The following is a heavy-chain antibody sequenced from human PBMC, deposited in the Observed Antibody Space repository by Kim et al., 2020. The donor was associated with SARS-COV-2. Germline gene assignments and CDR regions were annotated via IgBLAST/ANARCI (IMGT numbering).Heavy chain of an antibody. Sequence: SETLSLTCAVYGGSFSGYYWSWIRQPPGKGLEWIGEINHSGSTNYNPSLKSRVTISVDTSKNQFSLKLSSVTAADTAVYYCARTGSGSYYTPYGKNWFDPWGQGTLFTVSS. CDR1: GGSFSGYY. CDR2: INHSGST. J-gene: IGHJ5*02. V-gene: IGHV4-34*01. D-gene: IGHD3-10*01. CDR3: ARTGSGSYYTPYGKNWFDP.